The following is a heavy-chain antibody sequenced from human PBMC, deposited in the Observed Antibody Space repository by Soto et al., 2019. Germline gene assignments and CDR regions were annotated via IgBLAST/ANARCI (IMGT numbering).Heavy chain of an antibody. CDR2: IYHSGST. V-gene: IGHV4-59*04. D-gene: IGHD3-16*01. CDR1: GGSISSYY. J-gene: IGHJ4*02. CDR3: ARQTGGFGYYFDY. Sequence: PSETLSLTCTVSGGSISSYYWSWIRQPPGKGLEWIGAIYHSGSTYYHPSLKSRVTISVDTSKNQFSLRLTSLTAADTAVYFCARQTGGFGYYFDYWGQGTLVTVSS.